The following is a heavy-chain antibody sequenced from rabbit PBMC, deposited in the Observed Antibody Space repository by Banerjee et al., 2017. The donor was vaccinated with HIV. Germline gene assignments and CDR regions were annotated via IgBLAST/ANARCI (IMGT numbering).Heavy chain of an antibody. Sequence: QQQLVESGGGLVKPGASLTLTCKASGFSFSNKYVMCWVRQAPGKGLEWIGCINSSSGNTVYARWAKGRFTISKTSSTTVTLQMTSLTAADTATYFCARAGYLHNGWAMNLWGQGALVTVS. CDR3: ARAGYLHNGWAMNL. V-gene: IGHV1S45*01. J-gene: IGHJ4*01. CDR2: INSSSGNT. CDR1: GFSFSNKYV. D-gene: IGHD4-1*01.